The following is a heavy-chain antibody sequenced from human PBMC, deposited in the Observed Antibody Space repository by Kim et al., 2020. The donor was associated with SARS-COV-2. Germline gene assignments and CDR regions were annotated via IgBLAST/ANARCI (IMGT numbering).Heavy chain of an antibody. CDR3: ARVTRGGGSLRDWFDP. CDR1: GFTFSDYY. Sequence: GGSLRLSCAASGFTFSDYYMSWIRQAPGKGLEWVSYISSSGSTIYYADSVKGRFTISRDNAKNSLYLQMNSLRAEDTAVYYCARVTRGGGSLRDWFDPWGQGTLVTVSS. V-gene: IGHV3-11*04. J-gene: IGHJ5*02. D-gene: IGHD2-15*01. CDR2: ISSSGSTI.